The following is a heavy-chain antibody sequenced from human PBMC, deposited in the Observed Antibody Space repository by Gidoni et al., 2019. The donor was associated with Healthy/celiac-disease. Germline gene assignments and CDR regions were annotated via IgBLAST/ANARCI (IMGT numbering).Heavy chain of an antibody. CDR3: AKDMTTVGPETFDM. D-gene: IGHD4-17*01. Sequence: EAQPVASGAGVVQPGGCLRLSCAASGFFFDDYAMYWVRQAPGKGLEWVSGISWNGGSLGDADSVKGRFTISRENAKNFLYLQMNSLRAEDTALYYCAKDMTTVGPETFDMWGQGTMVTVSS. CDR2: ISWNGGSL. CDR1: GFFFDDYA. J-gene: IGHJ3*02. V-gene: IGHV3-9*01.